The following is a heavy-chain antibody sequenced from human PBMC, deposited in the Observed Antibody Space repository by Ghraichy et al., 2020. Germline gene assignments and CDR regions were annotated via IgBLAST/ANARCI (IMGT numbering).Heavy chain of an antibody. V-gene: IGHV3-23*01. J-gene: IGHJ4*02. D-gene: IGHD3-22*01. CDR3: AKARINMRDFDY. Sequence: GGSLRLSCAASEFTFSSYAMSWVRQAPGKGLEWVSVSSGSGGSTYYADSVKGRFTISRDNSKNTLYLQMNSLRAEDTAVYYCAKARINMRDFDYWGQGTLVTVSS. CDR1: EFTFSSYA. CDR2: SSGSGGST.